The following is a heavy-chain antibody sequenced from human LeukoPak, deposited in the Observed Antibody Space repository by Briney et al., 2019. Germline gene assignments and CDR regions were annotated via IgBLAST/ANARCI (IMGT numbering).Heavy chain of an antibody. CDR3: AKDCRGGRCSYWFDP. Sequence: SETLSLTCTVSGGSISSYYWSWIRQPAGKGLEWIGGMFASGNNNYNPSLKSRVTMSLDTSKNQFSLKLSSVTAADTAVYYCAKDCRGGRCSYWFDPWGQGTLVTVSS. D-gene: IGHD2-15*01. CDR1: GGSISSYY. CDR2: MFASGNN. V-gene: IGHV4-4*07. J-gene: IGHJ5*02.